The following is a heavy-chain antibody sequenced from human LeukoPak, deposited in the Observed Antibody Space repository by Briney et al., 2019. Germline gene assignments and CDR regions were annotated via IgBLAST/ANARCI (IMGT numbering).Heavy chain of an antibody. Sequence: PGGSLRLSCAASGFTFSSYAMSWVRQAPGKGLEWVAVIWYDGSNKYYADSVKGRFTISRDNSKNTLYLQMNSLRAEDTAVYYCARVSVVADPFDAFDIWGQGTMVTVSS. CDR3: ARVSVVADPFDAFDI. J-gene: IGHJ3*02. D-gene: IGHD2-21*01. V-gene: IGHV3-33*08. CDR1: GFTFSSYA. CDR2: IWYDGSNK.